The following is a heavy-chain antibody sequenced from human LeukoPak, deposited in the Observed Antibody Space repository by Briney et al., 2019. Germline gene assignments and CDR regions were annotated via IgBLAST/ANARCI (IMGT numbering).Heavy chain of an antibody. J-gene: IGHJ4*02. CDR2: ISSSSSTI. Sequence: PGGSLRLSCAASGFTFSSYSMNWVRQAPGKGLEWVSYISSSSSTIYYADSVKGRFTISRDNSKNSLYLQMNSLRTEDTALYYCAKASPFGDHNFDYWGQGTLVTVSS. CDR1: GFTFSSYS. V-gene: IGHV3-48*04. CDR3: AKASPFGDHNFDY. D-gene: IGHD3-10*01.